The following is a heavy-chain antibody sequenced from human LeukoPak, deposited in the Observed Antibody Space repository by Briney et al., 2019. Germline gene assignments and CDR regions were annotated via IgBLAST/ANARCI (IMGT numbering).Heavy chain of an antibody. D-gene: IGHD2-21*01. J-gene: IGHJ6*02. Sequence: SETLSLTCTVSGGSISSGDYYWSWMRQPPGKGLEWIGYIYYSGSTYYNPSLKSRVTISVDTSKNQFSLKLSSVTAADTAVYYCARGGGGAYYYYGMDVWGQGTTVTVSS. CDR3: ARGGGGAYYYYGMDV. CDR2: IYYSGST. CDR1: GGSISSGDYY. V-gene: IGHV4-30-4*01.